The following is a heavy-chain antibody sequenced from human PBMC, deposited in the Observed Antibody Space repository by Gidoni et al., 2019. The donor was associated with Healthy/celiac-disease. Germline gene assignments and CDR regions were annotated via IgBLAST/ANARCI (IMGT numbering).Heavy chain of an antibody. D-gene: IGHD3-22*01. CDR2: IYYSGST. J-gene: IGHJ6*03. Sequence: QVQLQESGPGLVKPSETLSLTCTVSGGSLSSSYWSWIRQPPGKGLEWIGYIYYSGSTNYNPSLKSRVTISVDTSKNQFSLKLSSVTAADTAVYYCARACGDYYDSSGYYYYYYYMDVWGKGTTVTVSS. CDR1: GGSLSSSY. CDR3: ARACGDYYDSSGYYYYYYYMDV. V-gene: IGHV4-59*01.